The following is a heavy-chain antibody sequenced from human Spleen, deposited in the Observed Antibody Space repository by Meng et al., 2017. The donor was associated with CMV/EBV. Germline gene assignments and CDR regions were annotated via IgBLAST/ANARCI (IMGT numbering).Heavy chain of an antibody. V-gene: IGHV4-39*07. CDR3: ARGQYTIFGVVIIPYYFDY. CDR2: INHSGST. J-gene: IGHJ4*02. CDR1: GGSISSTNYY. D-gene: IGHD3-3*01. Sequence: SETLSLTCTVSGGSISSTNYYWGWIRQPPGKGLECIGEINHSGSTNYNPSLKSRVTISVDTSKNQFSLKLSSVTAADTAVYYCARGQYTIFGVVIIPYYFDYWGQGTLVTVSS.